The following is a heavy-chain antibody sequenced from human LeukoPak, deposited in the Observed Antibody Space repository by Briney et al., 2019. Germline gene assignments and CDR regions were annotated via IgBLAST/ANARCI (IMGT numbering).Heavy chain of an antibody. J-gene: IGHJ4*02. CDR2: ITSSGAAT. D-gene: IGHD3-22*01. CDR1: GFTFSSYA. CDR3: AKDRPNYYGSNGHYYKLNGDC. V-gene: IGHV3-23*01. Sequence: GGSLRLSCAASGFTFSSYAMSWVRQASGKRLEWVSSITSSGAATYYADSVKGRFTISRDNSDNTLYLQMNSLRAEDTAVYYCAKDRPNYYGSNGHYYKLNGDCWGQGTLVTVSS.